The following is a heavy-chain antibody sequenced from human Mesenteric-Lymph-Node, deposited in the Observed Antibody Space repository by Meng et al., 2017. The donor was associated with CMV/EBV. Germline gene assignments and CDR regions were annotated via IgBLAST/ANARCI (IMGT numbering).Heavy chain of an antibody. CDR2: ITSSSTDI. J-gene: IGHJ6*02. V-gene: IGHV3-21*01. CDR1: GFSFRTYT. CDR3: ARDAGGYYYYGMDV. D-gene: IGHD3-10*01. Sequence: GESLKISCAASGFSFRTYTMNWVRQAPGKGLEWVSSITSSSTDIYYADSVKGRFTISRDNAKNSLYLQMTNLRAEDTAVYYCARDAGGYYYYGMDVWGQGTTVTVSS.